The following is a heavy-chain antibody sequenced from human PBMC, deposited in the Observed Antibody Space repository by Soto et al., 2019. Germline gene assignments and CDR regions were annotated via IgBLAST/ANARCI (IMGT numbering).Heavy chain of an antibody. V-gene: IGHV4-59*01. Sequence: WTWIRQSPGKRLEWIGDIYDSGNTNYNPSLNSRVTISIDTSKNQVSLKLSSVTAADTAVYYCARSNWNDRAFDIWDQGIMVTVSS. CDR3: ARSNWNDRAFDI. J-gene: IGHJ3*02. CDR2: IYDSGNT. D-gene: IGHD1-1*01.